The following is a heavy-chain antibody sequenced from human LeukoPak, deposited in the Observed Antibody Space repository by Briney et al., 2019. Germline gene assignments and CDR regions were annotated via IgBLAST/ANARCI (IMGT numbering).Heavy chain of an antibody. V-gene: IGHV3-66*02. D-gene: IGHD1-26*01. J-gene: IGHJ4*02. CDR2: IYSGGST. CDR3: ARRQVGATVDY. CDR1: EFTISSNY. Sequence: HTGGSLRLSCAASEFTISSNYMGWVRQAPGKGLEWVSVIYSGGSTYYADSVKGRFTVSRDNSKNTLYLQMNSLRAEDTAVYFCARRQVGATVDYWGQGTLVTVSS.